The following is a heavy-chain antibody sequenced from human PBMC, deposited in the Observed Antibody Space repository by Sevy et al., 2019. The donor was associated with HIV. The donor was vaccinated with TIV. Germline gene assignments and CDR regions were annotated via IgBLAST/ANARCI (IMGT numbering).Heavy chain of an antibody. Sequence: GGSLRLSCAASGFTFSSYAMHWVRQAPGKGLEWVAFISYDGTNKDYADSVKGRFTISRDNLKNTLSLQMSSLRAEDTAVYYCARGWRRVIHDTFDIWGQWTMVTVSS. CDR3: ARGWRRVIHDTFDI. CDR1: GFTFSSYA. J-gene: IGHJ3*02. V-gene: IGHV3-30-3*01. CDR2: ISYDGTNK. D-gene: IGHD3-22*01.